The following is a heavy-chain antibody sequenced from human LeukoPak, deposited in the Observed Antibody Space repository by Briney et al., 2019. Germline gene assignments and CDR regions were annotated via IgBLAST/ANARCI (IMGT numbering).Heavy chain of an antibody. Sequence: ASVKVSCTASGYTFTSYGISWVRQAPGQGLEWMGWISAYNGNTNYAQKLQGRVTMTTDTSTSTAYMELRSLRSDDTAVYYCARGGPTYYDILTGTPLFDYWGQGTLVTVSS. V-gene: IGHV1-18*01. CDR2: ISAYNGNT. CDR1: GYTFTSYG. J-gene: IGHJ4*02. D-gene: IGHD3-9*01. CDR3: ARGGPTYYDILTGTPLFDY.